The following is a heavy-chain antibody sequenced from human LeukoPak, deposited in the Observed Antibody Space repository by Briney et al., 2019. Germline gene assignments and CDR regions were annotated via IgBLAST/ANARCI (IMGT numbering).Heavy chain of an antibody. V-gene: IGHV4-39*07. CDR3: ARGAQRGYSGYSPAIDY. J-gene: IGHJ4*02. D-gene: IGHD5-12*01. CDR1: GGSISSSSYY. Sequence: PSETLSLTCTVSGGSISSSSYYWGWIRQPPGKGLEWIGSIYYSGSTYYNPSLKSRVTISVDTSKNQFSLKLSSVTAADTAVYYCARGAQRGYSGYSPAIDYWGQGTLVTVSS. CDR2: IYYSGST.